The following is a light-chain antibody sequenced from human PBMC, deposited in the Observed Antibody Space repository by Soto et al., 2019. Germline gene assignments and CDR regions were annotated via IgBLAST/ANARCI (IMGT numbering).Light chain of an antibody. CDR1: QGISSA. CDR3: QQFNSYLT. J-gene: IGKJ4*01. V-gene: IGKV1-13*02. CDR2: DAS. Sequence: AIQLTQSPSSLSASVGDRVTITWRASQGISSALAWYQQKPGKAPKLLIYDASSLESGVPSRFSGSGSGTDFTLTISSLQPEDFATYYCQQFNSYLTFGGGTKVEIK.